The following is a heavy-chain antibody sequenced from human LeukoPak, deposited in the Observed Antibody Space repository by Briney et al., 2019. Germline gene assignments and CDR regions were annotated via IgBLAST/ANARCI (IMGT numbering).Heavy chain of an antibody. D-gene: IGHD3-10*01. Sequence: PGGSLRLSCAASGFTFGSYAMTWVRQAPGKGLEWVSVISGGGGSTYYADSVKGRFTISRDNSKNTLYLQMNSLRAEDTAVYYCAKDGWFGEFPVDYYGMDVWGQGTTVTVSS. J-gene: IGHJ6*02. V-gene: IGHV3-23*01. CDR1: GFTFGSYA. CDR3: AKDGWFGEFPVDYYGMDV. CDR2: ISGGGGST.